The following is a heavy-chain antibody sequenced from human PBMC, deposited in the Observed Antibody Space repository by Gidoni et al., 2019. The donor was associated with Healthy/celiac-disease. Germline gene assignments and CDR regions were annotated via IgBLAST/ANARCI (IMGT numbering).Heavy chain of an antibody. D-gene: IGHD4-17*01. V-gene: IGHV3-23*01. Sequence: EVQLLESGGGLVQPGGSLRLSCAASGFTFSSYAMSWVRQAPGKGLEWVSAISGSGGSTYYADSVKGRFTISRDNSKNTLYLQMNSLRAEDTAVYYCAKVKGYYGDEGGAFDIWGQGTMVTVSS. J-gene: IGHJ3*02. CDR3: AKVKGYYGDEGGAFDI. CDR1: GFTFSSYA. CDR2: ISGSGGST.